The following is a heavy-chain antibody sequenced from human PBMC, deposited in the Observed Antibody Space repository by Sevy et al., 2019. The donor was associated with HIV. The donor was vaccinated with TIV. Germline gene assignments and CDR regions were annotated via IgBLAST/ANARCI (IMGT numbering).Heavy chain of an antibody. J-gene: IGHJ4*02. CDR3: AKDLRYYDSSGGGDY. Sequence: GGSLRLSCAASGFTFSGYGMHWVRQAPGKGLEWVAVISYDGSNKYYADSVKGRFTISRDNSKNTLYLQMNSLRAEDTAVYYCAKDLRYYDSSGGGDYWGQGTLVTVSS. CDR1: GFTFSGYG. D-gene: IGHD3-22*01. V-gene: IGHV3-30*18. CDR2: ISYDGSNK.